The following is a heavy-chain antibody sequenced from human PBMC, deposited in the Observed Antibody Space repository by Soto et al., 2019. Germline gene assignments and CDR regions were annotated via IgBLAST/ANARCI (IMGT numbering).Heavy chain of an antibody. D-gene: IGHD3-3*01. J-gene: IGHJ4*02. CDR2: MWYDGSNK. CDR1: GFTFSTYG. Sequence: QVELVESGGGVVQPGRSLRLSCAASGFTFSTYGMLWVRQAPGKGLEWVTIMWYDGSNKYYADSVKGRFTISRDNSKNTLYLQMNSLRAEDTAVCYCALQPRFGEVNYWGQGTLVTVSS. V-gene: IGHV3-33*01. CDR3: ALQPRFGEVNY.